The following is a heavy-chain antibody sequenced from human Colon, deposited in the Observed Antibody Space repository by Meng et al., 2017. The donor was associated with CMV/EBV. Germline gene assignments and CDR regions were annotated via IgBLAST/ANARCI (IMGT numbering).Heavy chain of an antibody. CDR1: GYTFSTFG. CDR3: VRSLDDASGQFRDY. J-gene: IGHJ4*02. CDR2: ISPYSAQT. D-gene: IGHD3-3*01. V-gene: IGHV1-18*01. Sequence: ASVKVSCKASGYTFSTFGISWVRQAPGQGPEWMGWISPYSAQTKSAQKFQGRVTLTTDTSTSTAYMDLRSLRSDDTAVYYCVRSLDDASGQFRDYWGQGTPVTVSS.